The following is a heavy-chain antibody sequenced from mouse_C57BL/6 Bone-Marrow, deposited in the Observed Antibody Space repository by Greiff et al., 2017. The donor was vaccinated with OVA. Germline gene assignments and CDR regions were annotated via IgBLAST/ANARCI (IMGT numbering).Heavy chain of an antibody. CDR1: GSTFTSYW. CDR2: IDPSDSYT. Sequence: QVQLQQPGAELVRPGTSVKLSCKASGSTFTSYWMHWVKQRPGQGLEWIGVIDPSDSYTNYNQKFKGKATLTVDTSSSTSYMQLSSLTAEDAAVYYCARARLGRGDWYFDVWGTGTTVTVSS. D-gene: IGHD4-1*01. V-gene: IGHV1-59*01. J-gene: IGHJ1*03. CDR3: ARARLGRGDWYFDV.